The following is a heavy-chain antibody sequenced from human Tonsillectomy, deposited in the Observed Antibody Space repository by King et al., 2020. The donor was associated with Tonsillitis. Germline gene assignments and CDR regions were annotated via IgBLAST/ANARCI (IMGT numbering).Heavy chain of an antibody. CDR2: INHSGST. Sequence: VQLQQWGAGLLKPSETLSLTCAVYGGSFSGYYWSWIRQPPGKGLEWIGEINHSGSTNYNPSLKSRVTISVDTSKNKFSLKLSSVTAADTAVYYCARGEGSPLDYWGQGTLVTVSS. V-gene: IGHV4-34*01. J-gene: IGHJ4*02. CDR1: GGSFSGYY. CDR3: ARGEGSPLDY.